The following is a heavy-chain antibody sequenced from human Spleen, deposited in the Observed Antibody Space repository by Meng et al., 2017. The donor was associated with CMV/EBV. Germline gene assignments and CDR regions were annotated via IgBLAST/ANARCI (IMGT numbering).Heavy chain of an antibody. CDR1: GGSFSGYY. V-gene: IGHV4-34*01. CDR3: ARGRQGVVVPAAIVRSLKPTLFDY. D-gene: IGHD2-2*01. Sequence: QVQLQQWGAGLVKPSETLSLTCAVYGGSFSGYYWSWIRQPPGKGLEWIGEINHSGSTNYNPSLKSRVTISVDTSKNQFSLKLSSVTAADTAVYYCARGRQGVVVPAAIVRSLKPTLFDYWGQGTLVTVSS. CDR2: INHSGST. J-gene: IGHJ4*02.